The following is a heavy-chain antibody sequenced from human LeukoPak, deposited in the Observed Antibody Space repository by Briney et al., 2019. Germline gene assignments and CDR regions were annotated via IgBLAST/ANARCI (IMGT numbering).Heavy chain of an antibody. J-gene: IGHJ3*02. D-gene: IGHD3-16*01. CDR2: IRGGGAGR. Sequence: GGSLRLSCAASEFTFSSFAMSWVRQAPGKGLEWGAYIRGGGAGRLYADSVKGRFTVSRDNSKSTLYLQMNSLRVEDTAVYYCAKCAQSYGNDAFDMWGPGTMVTVSS. CDR3: AKCAQSYGNDAFDM. CDR1: EFTFSSFA. V-gene: IGHV3-23*01.